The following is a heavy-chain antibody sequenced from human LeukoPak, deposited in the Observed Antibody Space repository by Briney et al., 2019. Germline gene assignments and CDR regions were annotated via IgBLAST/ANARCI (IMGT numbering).Heavy chain of an antibody. D-gene: IGHD3-10*01. Sequence: GGSLRLSCAASGFTFSSYSMNWVRQAPGKGLEWVSSISSSSSYIYYADSVKGRFTISRDNAKNSLYLQMNSLRAEDTAVYCWEHAPRPYNTEPAVDYWGQGTLVTVSS. CDR1: GFTFSSYS. CDR2: ISSSSSYI. CDR3: EHAPRPYNTEPAVDY. J-gene: IGHJ4*02. V-gene: IGHV3-21*01.